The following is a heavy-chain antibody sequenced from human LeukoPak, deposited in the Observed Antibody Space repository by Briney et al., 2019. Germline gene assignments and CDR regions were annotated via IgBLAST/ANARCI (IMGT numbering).Heavy chain of an antibody. CDR2: IAVYNGDT. Sequence: ASVKVSCKASGYTFINYGISWVRQAPGQGLERVGWIAVYNGDTNYAQKYQGRVTMTTDTSTSTAYMELRSLRSDDTAAYYCARVQFGGSTLRYYYFYMDVWGKGTTVTVSS. V-gene: IGHV1-18*01. CDR1: GYTFINYG. CDR3: ARVQFGGSTLRYYYFYMDV. D-gene: IGHD3-3*01. J-gene: IGHJ6*03.